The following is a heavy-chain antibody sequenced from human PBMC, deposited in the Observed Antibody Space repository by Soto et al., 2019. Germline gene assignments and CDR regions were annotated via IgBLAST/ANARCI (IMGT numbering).Heavy chain of an antibody. CDR1: GFTFSSYA. J-gene: IGHJ6*02. CDR3: AKDRRGSGVAVSMDV. V-gene: IGHV3-23*01. CDR2: ISGSGGST. D-gene: IGHD6-19*01. Sequence: EVQLLESGGGLVQPGGSLRLSCAASGFTFSSYAMSWVRQAPGKGLEWVSAISGSGGSTYYADSVKGRFTISRDNSKNPLYLQMNSLRSEDTAVYYCAKDRRGSGVAVSMDVWGQGTTVTVSS.